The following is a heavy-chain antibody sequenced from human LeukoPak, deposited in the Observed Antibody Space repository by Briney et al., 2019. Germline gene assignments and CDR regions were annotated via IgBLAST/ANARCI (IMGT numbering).Heavy chain of an antibody. D-gene: IGHD4/OR15-4a*01. CDR1: GFTFSTYA. CDR3: ARANGYYYYYMDV. Sequence: GGSLRLSCAASGFTFSTYAMSWVRQAPGKGLEWVSSISSSSSYIYYADSVKGRFTISRDNAKNSLYLQMNSLRAEDTAVYYCARANGYYYYYMDVWGKGTTVTVSS. J-gene: IGHJ6*03. V-gene: IGHV3-21*01. CDR2: ISSSSSYI.